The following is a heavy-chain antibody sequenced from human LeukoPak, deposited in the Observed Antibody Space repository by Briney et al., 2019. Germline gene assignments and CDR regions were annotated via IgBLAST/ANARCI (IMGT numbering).Heavy chain of an antibody. CDR2: INHWGGST. J-gene: IGHJ5*02. Sequence: EGSVKDSRKSFLYTFTSKYMHWVRQAPGRGAEWMGVINHWGGSTNNAQRLQGRVTLTRDMSTSTDYLELSSLRSEKTAVYDCARDNSVRDEAWWFNPWGQGTLVTVSS. V-gene: IGHV1-46*01. CDR3: ARDNSVRDEAWWFNP. D-gene: IGHD5-24*01. CDR1: LYTFTSKY.